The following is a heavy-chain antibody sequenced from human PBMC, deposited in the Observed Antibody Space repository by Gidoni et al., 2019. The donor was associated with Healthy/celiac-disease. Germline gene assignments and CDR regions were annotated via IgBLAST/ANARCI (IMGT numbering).Heavy chain of an antibody. CDR3: AKGGSVVRGVTDAFDI. D-gene: IGHD3-10*01. J-gene: IGHJ3*02. V-gene: IGHV3-23*01. CDR1: GFTFSSYA. Sequence: EVQLLESGGGLVQPGGSLRLSCAASGFTFSSYAMSWVRQAPGKGLEWVSAISGSGGSTYYADSVKGRFTISRDNSKNTLYLQMNSLRAEDTAVYYCAKGGSVVRGVTDAFDIWGQGTMVTVSS. CDR2: ISGSGGST.